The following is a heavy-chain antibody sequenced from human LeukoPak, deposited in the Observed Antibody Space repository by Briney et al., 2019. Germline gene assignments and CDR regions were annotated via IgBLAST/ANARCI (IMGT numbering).Heavy chain of an antibody. Sequence: GGSLRLSCVGSGFTFSRYWLNWVRQAPGKGLEWVANMNQDGSEIYYLDSVKGRFTISRDTAKNSVYLQMNGLKAEDTAVYYCARDAVDTANAVWGQGTTVTVSS. CDR1: GFTFSRYW. CDR2: MNQDGSEI. V-gene: IGHV3-7*01. CDR3: ARDAVDTANAV. J-gene: IGHJ6*02. D-gene: IGHD5-18*01.